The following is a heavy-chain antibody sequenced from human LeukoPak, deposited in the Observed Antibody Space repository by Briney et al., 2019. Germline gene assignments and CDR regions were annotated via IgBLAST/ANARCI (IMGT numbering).Heavy chain of an antibody. CDR1: GYSLASGYY. CDR3: ARGAIYVFDYYMDV. Sequence: SETLSLTCTVSGYSLASGYYWGWIRQPPGKGLEWIGSIYYSGSTYYNPSLKSRVTISVDTSKNQFSLKLSSVTAADTAVYYCARGAIYVFDYYMDVWGKGTTVTVSS. J-gene: IGHJ6*03. V-gene: IGHV4-38-2*02. CDR2: IYYSGST. D-gene: IGHD3-3*01.